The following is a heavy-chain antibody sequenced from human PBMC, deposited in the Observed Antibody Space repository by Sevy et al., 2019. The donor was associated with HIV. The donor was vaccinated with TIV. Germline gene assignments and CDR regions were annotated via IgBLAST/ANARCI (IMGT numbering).Heavy chain of an antibody. V-gene: IGHV3-30-3*01. CDR3: AREHPSSICSGGSCYPDGYFDY. CDR2: ISYDGSNK. Sequence: GGSQRLSCAASGFTFSSYAMHWVRQAPGKGLEWVAVISYDGSNKYYADSVKGRFTISRDNSKNTLYLQMNSLRAEDTAVYYCAREHPSSICSGGSCYPDGYFDYWGQGTLVTVSS. CDR1: GFTFSSYA. J-gene: IGHJ4*02. D-gene: IGHD2-15*01.